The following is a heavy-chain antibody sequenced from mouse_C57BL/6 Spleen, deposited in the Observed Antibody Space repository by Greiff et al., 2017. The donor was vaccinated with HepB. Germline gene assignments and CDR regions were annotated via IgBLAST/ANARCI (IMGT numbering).Heavy chain of an antibody. J-gene: IGHJ1*03. D-gene: IGHD1-1*01. CDR2: IWTGGGT. Sequence: VQRVESGPGLVAPSQSLSITCTVSGFSLTSYAISWVRQPPGKGLEWLGVIWTGGGTNYNSALKSRLSISKDNSTSQVFLKMNSLQTDDTARYYCARNWRSTTVVGGYFDVWGTGTTVTVSS. V-gene: IGHV2-9-1*01. CDR3: ARNWRSTTVVGGYFDV. CDR1: GFSLTSYA.